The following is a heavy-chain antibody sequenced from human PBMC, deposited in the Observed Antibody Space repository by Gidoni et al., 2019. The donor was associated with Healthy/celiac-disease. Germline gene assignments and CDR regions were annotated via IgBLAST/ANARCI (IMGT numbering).Heavy chain of an antibody. CDR3: ARGVVAATTSFYYYYGMDV. Sequence: QVQLQQWGAGLLKPSETLSLTCAVYGGYFSGYYWSWIRQPPGKGLEWIGEINHSGSTNYNPSLKSRVTISVDTSKNPFSLKLSSVTAADTAVYYCARGVVAATTSFYYYYGMDVWGQGTTVTVSS. J-gene: IGHJ6*02. CDR1: GGYFSGYY. V-gene: IGHV4-34*01. CDR2: INHSGST. D-gene: IGHD2-15*01.